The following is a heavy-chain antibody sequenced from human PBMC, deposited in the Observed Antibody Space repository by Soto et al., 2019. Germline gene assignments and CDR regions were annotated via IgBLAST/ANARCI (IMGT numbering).Heavy chain of an antibody. CDR1: GFTFDDYA. J-gene: IGHJ4*02. V-gene: IGHV3-9*01. D-gene: IGHD3-22*01. Sequence: PRGSLRLSCVASGFTFDDYAIHWVRQTPGKGLEWVSGLTWNGEVLGYADSVKGRFTISRDNAKNSLYLEMNSLRPEDTALYYCVKDSESSGYLTHLDYWGQGTLVTVSS. CDR2: LTWNGEVL. CDR3: VKDSESSGYLTHLDY.